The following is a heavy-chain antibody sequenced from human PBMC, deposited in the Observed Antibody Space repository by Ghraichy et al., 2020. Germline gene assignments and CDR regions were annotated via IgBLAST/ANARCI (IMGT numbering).Heavy chain of an antibody. Sequence: ASVKVSCKASGYTFTSYYMHWVRQAPGQGLEWMGIINPSGGSTSYAQKFQGRVTMTRDTSTSTVYMELSSLRSEDTAVYYCARAVGGFSHYYYYYMDVWGKGTTVTVSS. CDR1: GYTFTSYY. J-gene: IGHJ6*03. D-gene: IGHD2-15*01. V-gene: IGHV1-46*01. CDR2: INPSGGST. CDR3: ARAVGGFSHYYYYYMDV.